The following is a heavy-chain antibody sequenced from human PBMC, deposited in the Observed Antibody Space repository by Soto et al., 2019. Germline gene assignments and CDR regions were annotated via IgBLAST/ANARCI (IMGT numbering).Heavy chain of an antibody. J-gene: IGHJ5*02. CDR2: ISGSGGST. CDR1: GFTFSSYA. CDR3: AKDQLAVAGLNWFDP. V-gene: IGHV3-23*01. D-gene: IGHD6-19*01. Sequence: EVQLLESGGGLVQPGGSLRLSCAASGFTFSSYAMSWVRQAPGKGLEWVSVISGSGGSTYYADSVKGRFTISRDNSKNTLYLQMNSLRAEETAVYYCAKDQLAVAGLNWFDPWGQGTLVTVSS.